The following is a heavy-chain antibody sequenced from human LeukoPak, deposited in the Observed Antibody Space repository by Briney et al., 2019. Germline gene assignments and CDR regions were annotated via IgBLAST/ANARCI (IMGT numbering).Heavy chain of an antibody. D-gene: IGHD3-3*01. J-gene: IGHJ4*02. Sequence: GGSLRLSCVASGFTFDDYAMSWVRQAPGKGLEWVSGINWNGDNTVYADSVKGRFTIARDNAKNSVYLEMNSLRADDTAVYYCARSARLMKGVVEVTALDDWGQGTLVTVSS. CDR2: INWNGDNT. CDR3: ARSARLMKGVVEVTALDD. V-gene: IGHV3-20*04. CDR1: GFTFDDYA.